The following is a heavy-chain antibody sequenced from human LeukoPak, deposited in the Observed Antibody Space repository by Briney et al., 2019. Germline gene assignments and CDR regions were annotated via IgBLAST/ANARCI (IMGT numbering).Heavy chain of an antibody. CDR2: IKQDGSEK. J-gene: IGHJ6*04. V-gene: IGHV3-7*03. Sequence: GGSLRLSCAPSGFTFSSCWMSWVRQAPGKGLEWVANIKQDGSEKYYVDSVKGRFTIFRDNGKNSLYLQMNSLRAEDTAVYYCARKAYGLDVWGKGTTVTVSS. CDR3: ARKAYGLDV. CDR1: GFTFSSCW.